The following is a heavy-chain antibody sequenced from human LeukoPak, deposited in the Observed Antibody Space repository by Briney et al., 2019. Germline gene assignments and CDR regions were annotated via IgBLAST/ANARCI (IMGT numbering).Heavy chain of an antibody. D-gene: IGHD3-22*01. V-gene: IGHV4-39*07. CDR2: IYYSGST. J-gene: IGHJ4*02. CDR1: GGSISSSSYY. CDR3: ASTPGDSSGYYFY. Sequence: SETLSLTCTVSGGSISSSSYYWGWIRQPPGKGLEWIGSIYYSGSTYYNPSLKSRVTISVDTSKNQFSLKLSSVTAADTALYYCASTPGDSSGYYFYWGQGTLVTVSS.